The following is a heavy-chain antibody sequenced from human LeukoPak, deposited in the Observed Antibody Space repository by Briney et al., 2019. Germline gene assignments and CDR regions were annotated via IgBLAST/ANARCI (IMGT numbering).Heavy chain of an antibody. D-gene: IGHD5-18*01. CDR1: GFTFADYA. Sequence: ALRLSCAASGFTFADYAMHWVRQTPGKGLEWVSGISWNSGNIDYADSVKGRFTISRDNAKNSLYLQMNSLRAEDTALYYCAKGRGYNYGYIFGYFDYWAREPWSPSPQ. J-gene: IGHJ4*02. CDR2: ISWNSGNI. V-gene: IGHV3-9*01. CDR3: AKGRGYNYGYIFGYFDY.